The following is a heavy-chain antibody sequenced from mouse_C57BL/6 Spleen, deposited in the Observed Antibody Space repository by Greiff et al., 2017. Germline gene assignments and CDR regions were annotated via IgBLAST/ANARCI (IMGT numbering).Heavy chain of an antibody. CDR1: GYTFTDYY. V-gene: IGHV1-19*01. J-gene: IGHJ2*01. Sequence: EVHLVESGPVLVKPGASVKLSCKASGYTFTDYYMNWVKQSHGKSLEWIGVINPYNGGTSYNQKFKGKATLTVDNSSSTAYMELNSLTSEDSAVYYFARGGVACDDWGQGTTLTVSS. CDR2: INPYNGGT. CDR3: ARGGVACDD.